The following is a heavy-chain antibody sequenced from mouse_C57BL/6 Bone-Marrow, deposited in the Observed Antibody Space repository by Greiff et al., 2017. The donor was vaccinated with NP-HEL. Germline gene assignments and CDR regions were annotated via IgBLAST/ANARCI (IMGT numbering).Heavy chain of an antibody. CDR1: GYSITSGYY. CDR3: ARENSYDAY. J-gene: IGHJ3*01. CDR2: ISYDGSN. Sequence: VQLKESGPGLVKPSQSLSLTCSVTGYSITSGYYWNWIRQFPGNKLEWMGYISYDGSNNYNPSLKNRISITRDTSKNQFFLKLNSVTTEDTATYYCARENSYDAYWGQGTLVTVSA. V-gene: IGHV3-6*01. D-gene: IGHD2-12*01.